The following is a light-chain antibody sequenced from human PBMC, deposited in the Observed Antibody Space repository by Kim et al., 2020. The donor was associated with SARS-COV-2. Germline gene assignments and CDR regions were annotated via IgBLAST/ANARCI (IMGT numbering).Light chain of an antibody. CDR2: GAS. CDR1: RSVSSSY. CDR3: QQYGSSPYT. J-gene: IGKJ2*01. Sequence: LSPVERATLTCRASRSVSSSYLAWYQQKPGQAPRLLIYGASSRATGIPDRFSGSGSGTDFTLNISRLEPEDFAVYYCQQYGSSPYTFGQGTKLEI. V-gene: IGKV3-20*01.